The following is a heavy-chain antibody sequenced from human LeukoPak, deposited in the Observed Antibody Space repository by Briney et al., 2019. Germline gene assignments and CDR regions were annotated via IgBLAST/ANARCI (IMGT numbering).Heavy chain of an antibody. CDR2: ISSSSSYI. CDR3: ARDPPSGYCSSTSCSLFGY. D-gene: IGHD2-2*01. Sequence: GGSLRLSCAASGFTFSSYSMNWVRQAPGKGLEWVSSISSSSSYIYYADSVKGRFTISRDNAKNSLYLQMNSLRAEDTAVYYCARDPPSGYCSSTSCSLFGYWGQGTLVTVSS. J-gene: IGHJ4*02. CDR1: GFTFSSYS. V-gene: IGHV3-21*01.